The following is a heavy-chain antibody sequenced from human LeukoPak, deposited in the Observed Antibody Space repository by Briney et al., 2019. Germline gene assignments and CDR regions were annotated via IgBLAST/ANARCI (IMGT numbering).Heavy chain of an antibody. Sequence: SETLSLTCTVSGGSISSYYWSWIRQPAGKGLEWIGRIYTSGSTNYNPSLKSRVTMSVDTSKNQFSLKLSSVTAADTAVYYCARAGPPDDSSGFDAFDMWGQGTMVTVSS. CDR3: ARAGPPDDSSGFDAFDM. CDR2: IYTSGST. V-gene: IGHV4-4*07. CDR1: GGSISSYY. D-gene: IGHD3-22*01. J-gene: IGHJ3*02.